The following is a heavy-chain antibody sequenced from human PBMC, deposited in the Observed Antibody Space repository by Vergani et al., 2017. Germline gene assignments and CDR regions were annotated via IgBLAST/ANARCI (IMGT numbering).Heavy chain of an antibody. D-gene: IGHD3-10*01. J-gene: IGHJ4*02. CDR1: GFTFSSYA. V-gene: IGHV3-30-3*01. CDR2: ISYDGSNK. CDR3: ARDKRDTSNFITMVRGLFLYYFDY. Sequence: QVQLVESGGGVVQPGRSLRLSCAASGFTFSSYAMHWVRQAPGKGLEWVAVISYDGSNKYYADSVKGRFTISRDNSKNTLYLQMNSLRAEDTAVYYCARDKRDTSNFITMVRGLFLYYFDYWGQGTLVTVSS.